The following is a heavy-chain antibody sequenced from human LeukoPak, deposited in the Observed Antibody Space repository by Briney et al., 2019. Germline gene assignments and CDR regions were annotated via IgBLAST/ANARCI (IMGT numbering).Heavy chain of an antibody. CDR3: ARSRKYYYDSSGSGAFDI. V-gene: IGHV5-10-1*01. CDR2: IDPSDSYT. Sequence: GESLKISCKGSGYSFTSYWISWVREIPGKGLEWVGRIDPSDSYTNYSPSFQGHVTISADKSISTAYLQWSSLKASDTAMYYCARSRKYYYDSSGSGAFDIWGQGTMVTVSS. D-gene: IGHD3-22*01. CDR1: GYSFTSYW. J-gene: IGHJ3*02.